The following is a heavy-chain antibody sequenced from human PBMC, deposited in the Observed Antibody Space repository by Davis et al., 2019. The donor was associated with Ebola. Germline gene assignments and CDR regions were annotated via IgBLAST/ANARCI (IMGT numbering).Heavy chain of an antibody. J-gene: IGHJ4*02. CDR3: ARGPTRYYFDY. CDR1: GGSFSGYY. D-gene: IGHD4-17*01. Sequence: SETLSLTCAVYGGSFSGYYWSWIRQPPGKGLEWIGEINHSGSTNYNPSLKSRVTISADTSKNQFSLKLSSVTAADTAVYYCARGPTRYYFDYWGQGTLVTVSS. CDR2: INHSGST. V-gene: IGHV4-34*01.